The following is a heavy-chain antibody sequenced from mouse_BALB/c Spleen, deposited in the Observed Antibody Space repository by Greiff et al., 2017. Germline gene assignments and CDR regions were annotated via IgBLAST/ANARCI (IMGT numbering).Heavy chain of an antibody. CDR2: ISSGGGST. D-gene: IGHD2-4*01. CDR1: GFAFSSYD. CDR3: ARLITDYFDY. J-gene: IGHJ2*01. Sequence: EVMLMESGGGLVKPGGSLKLSCAASGFAFSSYDMSWVRQTPEKRLEWVAYISSGGGSTYYPDTVKGRFTISRDNAKNTLYLQMSSLKSEDTAMYYCARLITDYFDYWGQGTTLTVSS. V-gene: IGHV5-12-1*01.